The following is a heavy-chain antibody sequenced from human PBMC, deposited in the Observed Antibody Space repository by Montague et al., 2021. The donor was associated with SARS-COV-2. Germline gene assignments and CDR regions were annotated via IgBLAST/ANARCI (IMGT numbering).Heavy chain of an antibody. CDR3: ARHALGYFDLLNAGYFDY. CDR2: IYYSGST. J-gene: IGHJ4*02. Sequence: SETLSLTCTVSGGSISSYYWSWIRQPPGKGLEWIGYIYYSGSTNYNPSLKSRVTISVDTSKNQFSLKLSSVTAADTAVYYCARHALGYFDLLNAGYFDYWGQGTLVTVSS. D-gene: IGHD3-9*01. CDR1: GGSISSYY. V-gene: IGHV4-59*08.